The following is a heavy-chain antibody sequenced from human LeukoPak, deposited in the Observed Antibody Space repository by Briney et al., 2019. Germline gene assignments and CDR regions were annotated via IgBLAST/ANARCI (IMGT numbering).Heavy chain of an antibody. D-gene: IGHD2-15*01. V-gene: IGHV1-2*02. CDR1: GYTFTGYY. J-gene: IGHJ6*02. CDR3: ARDDLIGHRRVVVVAATDYGMDV. CDR2: INPNSGGT. Sequence: ASVKVSCKASGYTFTGYYMHWVRQAPGQGLGWMGWINPNSGGTNYAQKFQGRVTMTRDTSISTAYMELSRLRSDDTAVYYCARDDLIGHRRVVVVAATDYGMDVWGQGTTVTVSS.